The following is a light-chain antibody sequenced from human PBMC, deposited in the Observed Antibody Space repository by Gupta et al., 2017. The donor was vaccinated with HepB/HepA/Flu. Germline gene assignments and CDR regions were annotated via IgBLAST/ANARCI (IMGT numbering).Light chain of an antibody. CDR3: QTWDSATVI. CDR2: QDN. Sequence: SYELTQPPSVSVSAGLTARITCSGDKLGDKYACWYQQKPGQSPVLVIYQDNKRPSGIPERFSGSNSGNTATLTISGTQPRDEADYDCQTWDSATVIFGGVTKLTVL. J-gene: IGLJ2*01. CDR1: KLGDKY. V-gene: IGLV3-1*01.